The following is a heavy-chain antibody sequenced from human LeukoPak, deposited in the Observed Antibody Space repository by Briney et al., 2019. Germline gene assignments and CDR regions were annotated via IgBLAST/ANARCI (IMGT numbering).Heavy chain of an antibody. Sequence: GGSLRLSCAASGFTFSSYWMSWVRQAPGKGLEWVANIKQDGSEKYYVDSVKGRFTISRDNAKNSLYLQMNSLRAEDTAVYYCARDTSGWSQGDAFDIWGQGTMVTVSS. CDR1: GFTFSSYW. J-gene: IGHJ3*02. CDR3: ARDTSGWSQGDAFDI. D-gene: IGHD6-19*01. CDR2: IKQDGSEK. V-gene: IGHV3-7*01.